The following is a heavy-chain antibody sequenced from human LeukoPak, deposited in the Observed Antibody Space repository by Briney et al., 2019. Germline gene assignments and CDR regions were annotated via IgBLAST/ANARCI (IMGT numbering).Heavy chain of an antibody. V-gene: IGHV1-2*02. CDR2: INPNSGGT. D-gene: IGHD3-10*01. CDR3: ARDRFTLTKRRFGELFDY. CDR1: GYTFTGYY. J-gene: IGHJ4*02. Sequence: ASVKVSCKASGYTFTGYYMLWVRQAPGQGLEWMGWINPNSGGTNYAQKFQGRVTMTRDTSISTAYMELSRLRSDDTAVYYCARDRFTLTKRRFGELFDYWGQGTLVTVSS.